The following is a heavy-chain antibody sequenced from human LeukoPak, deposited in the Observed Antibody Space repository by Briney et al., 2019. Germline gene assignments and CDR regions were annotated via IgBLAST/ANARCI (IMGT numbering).Heavy chain of an antibody. Sequence: GGSLRLSCAASGSTFSSYAMHWVRQAPGKGLEWVAVISYDGSNKYYADSVKGRFTISRDNSKNTLYLQMNSLRAEDTAVYYCARDLQDRYYDFLRYMDVWGKGTTVTVSS. D-gene: IGHD3-3*01. J-gene: IGHJ6*03. CDR2: ISYDGSNK. CDR3: ARDLQDRYYDFLRYMDV. CDR1: GSTFSSYA. V-gene: IGHV3-30*04.